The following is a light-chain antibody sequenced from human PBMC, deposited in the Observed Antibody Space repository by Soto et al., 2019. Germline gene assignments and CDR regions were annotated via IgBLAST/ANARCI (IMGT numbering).Light chain of an antibody. J-gene: IGLJ3*02. Sequence: QSVLTQPPSASGTPGQRVSISCSGSTSNIGRNTVKWYRQLPGTAPKLLIGSSDQRPSGVPDRVSGSQSGTSASLAIRGLQSEDEADYICAAWDDSLNAWAFGGGTKLTVL. CDR2: SSD. CDR1: TSNIGRNT. CDR3: AAWDDSLNAWA. V-gene: IGLV1-44*01.